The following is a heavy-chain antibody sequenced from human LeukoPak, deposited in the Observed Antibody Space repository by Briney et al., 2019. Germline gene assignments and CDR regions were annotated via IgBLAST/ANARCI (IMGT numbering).Heavy chain of an antibody. J-gene: IGHJ4*02. CDR2: IYHSGST. D-gene: IGHD6-19*01. CDR3: ARAWQWLPLDS. CDR1: GYSISSGYY. Sequence: PSETLSLTCTVSGYSISSGYYWGWIRQPPGKGLEWIGSIYHSGSTYYNPSLKSRVTISVDTSKNQFSLKLSSVTAADTAVYYCARAWQWLPLDSWGQGTLVTVSS. V-gene: IGHV4-38-2*02.